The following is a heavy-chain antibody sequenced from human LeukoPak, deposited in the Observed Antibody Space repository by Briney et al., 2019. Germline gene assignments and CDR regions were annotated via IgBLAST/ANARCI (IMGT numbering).Heavy chain of an antibody. J-gene: IGHJ6*02. D-gene: IGHD5-18*01. V-gene: IGHV1-2*04. CDR2: ITPNSGGT. Sequence: GASVKVSCKASGYTFTVYYMHWVRHAPGQGLEWMGWITPNSGGTNYAQKCQGWVTMTRDTSISTAYMELSRLRSDDTAVYYCARNGYSYGQTYYYYYGMDVWGQGTTVTVSS. CDR1: GYTFTVYY. CDR3: ARNGYSYGQTYYYYYGMDV.